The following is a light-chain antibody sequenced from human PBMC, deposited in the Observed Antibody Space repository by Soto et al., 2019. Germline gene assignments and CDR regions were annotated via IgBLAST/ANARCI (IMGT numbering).Light chain of an antibody. CDR1: HTIMTY. CDR2: AAY. Sequence: DIQMTQSPSSLSASVGHGFTLTCRASHTIMTYLNWYQLKPGKPPRLLIYAAYSLRSGVTSRFSGSGSGTDFTITINSLQPEDFATYSCQPSYNSPQTFGPGTKVDI. V-gene: IGKV1-39*01. J-gene: IGKJ1*01. CDR3: QPSYNSPQT.